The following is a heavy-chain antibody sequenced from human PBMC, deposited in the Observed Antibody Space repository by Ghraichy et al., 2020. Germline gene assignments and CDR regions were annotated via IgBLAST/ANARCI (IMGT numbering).Heavy chain of an antibody. J-gene: IGHJ4*02. CDR1: GGSMSSSF. CDR3: ARYRSGWYGVFDY. CDR2: VYFNGST. V-gene: IGHV4-59*01. Sequence: QTLSLTCSVSGGSMSSSFWGWIRQPPGKGLEWIGYVYFNGSTKYSPSLKSRVTISVDTSKNQFSLKLSSVTAADTAVYFCARYRSGWYGVFDYWGQGALVTVSS. D-gene: IGHD6-19*01.